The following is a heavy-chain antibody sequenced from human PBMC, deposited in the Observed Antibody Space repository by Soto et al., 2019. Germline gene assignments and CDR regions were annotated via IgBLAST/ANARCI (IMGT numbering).Heavy chain of an antibody. J-gene: IGHJ6*03. V-gene: IGHV2-26*01. CDR1: GFSLSNGKVG. D-gene: IGHD6-19*01. CDR2: IFSNDEK. CDR3: ARILFGRSVAGGYFYMDV. Sequence: HVTLKESGPVLVKPTETLTLTCTVSGFSLSNGKVGVSWIRQPPGKALECLAHIFSNDEKSYRTSLKSRLTISEDTPKSQVVLTMTNVDPVDTATYYCARILFGRSVAGGYFYMDVWGKGTTVTVSS.